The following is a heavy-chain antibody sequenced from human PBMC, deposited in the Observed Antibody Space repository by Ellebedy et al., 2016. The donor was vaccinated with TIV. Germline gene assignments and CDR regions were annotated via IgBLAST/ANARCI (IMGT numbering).Heavy chain of an antibody. CDR2: ISGSGGST. CDR1: GFTFSSYA. CDR3: AKDLRPWPSTFDI. J-gene: IGHJ3*02. Sequence: GESLKISCAASGFTFSSYAMSWVRQAPGKGLEWVSAISGSGGSTYYADSVKGRFTISRDNSKKTLYLQMNSLRAEDTAVYYCAKDLRPWPSTFDIWGQGTMVTVSS. V-gene: IGHV3-23*01.